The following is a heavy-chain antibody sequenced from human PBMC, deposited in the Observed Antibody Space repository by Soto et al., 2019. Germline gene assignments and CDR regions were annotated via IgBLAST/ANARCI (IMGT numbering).Heavy chain of an antibody. Sequence: SETLSLACSVSSRSMSEYFWSWIRQSPERGLEWIGYVYYLGSTDYNPSLKSRVTISVDTSKRQFSLRLSSVTAADAAIYYCARDGYDGSGSPYPAYWGQGTQVTVSS. CDR1: SRSMSEYF. CDR3: ARDGYDGSGSPYPAY. V-gene: IGHV4-59*01. D-gene: IGHD3-10*01. CDR2: VYYLGST. J-gene: IGHJ4*02.